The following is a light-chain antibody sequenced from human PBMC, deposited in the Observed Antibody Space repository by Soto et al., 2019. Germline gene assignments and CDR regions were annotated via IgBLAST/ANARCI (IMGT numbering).Light chain of an antibody. J-gene: IGKJ1*01. CDR3: QQYNTYSWT. CDR2: KAS. V-gene: IGKV1-5*03. CDR1: ESISNW. Sequence: DIQMTQSPSTLSASVGDRVTITCRASESISNWLAWFQQKPGKAPKLLIYKASVLEGGVPSRFSCSGSGTEFTLTISSLQPDDFATYYCQQYNTYSWTFGQGTKVDIK.